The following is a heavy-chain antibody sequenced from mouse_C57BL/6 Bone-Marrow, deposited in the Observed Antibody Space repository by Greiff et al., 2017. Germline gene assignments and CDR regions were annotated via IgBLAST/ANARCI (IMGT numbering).Heavy chain of an antibody. J-gene: IGHJ4*01. CDR1: GFTFSSYA. Sequence: EVQLVESGGGLVKPGGSLKLSCAASGFTFSSYAMSWVRQTPEKRLEWVATISDGGSYTYYPDNVKGRFTISRDNAKNNLYLQMSHLKSEDTAMYYCASQLRAMDYWGQGTSVTVSS. V-gene: IGHV5-4*01. D-gene: IGHD2-4*01. CDR2: ISDGGSYT. CDR3: ASQLRAMDY.